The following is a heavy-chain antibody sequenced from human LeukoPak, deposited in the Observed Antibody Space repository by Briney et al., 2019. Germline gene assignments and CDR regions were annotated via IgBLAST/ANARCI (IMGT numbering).Heavy chain of an antibody. CDR1: GGSISSGGYS. V-gene: IGHV4-30-4*07. J-gene: IGHJ6*02. CDR2: IYYSGST. Sequence: PSQTLSLTCAVSGGSISSGGYSWSWIRQPPGKGLEWIGYIYYSGSTNYNPSLKSRVTISVDTSKNQFSLKLSSVTAADTAVYYCARLDPGITMVRGVIITDYYYYYGMDVWGQGTTVTVSS. CDR3: ARLDPGITMVRGVIITDYYYYYGMDV. D-gene: IGHD3-10*01.